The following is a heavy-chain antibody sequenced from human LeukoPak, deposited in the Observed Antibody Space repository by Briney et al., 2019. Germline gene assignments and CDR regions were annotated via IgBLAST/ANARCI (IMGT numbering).Heavy chain of an antibody. D-gene: IGHD2-21*02. Sequence: PGGSLRLSCTASGFTFSSYAMTWVRQAPGKGLEWVSSISGSGAKTYYADSVKDRITISRDNSKNTLYLQMDSLRAGDTAIYYCAKDRQDVVVTAIRFDSWGQGTLVTVSS. J-gene: IGHJ4*02. CDR3: AKDRQDVVVTAIRFDS. CDR2: ISGSGAKT. CDR1: GFTFSSYA. V-gene: IGHV3-23*01.